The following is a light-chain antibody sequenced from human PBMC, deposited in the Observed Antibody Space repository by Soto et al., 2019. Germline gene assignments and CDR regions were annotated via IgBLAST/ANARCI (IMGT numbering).Light chain of an antibody. J-gene: IGLJ3*02. Sequence: QAVVTQPASMSGSPGQSIVIPCTGPSSDVGDYEYVSWYQQHPGKAPKLIIYEVSNRPSGVSNRFSGSKSGNTASLTISGLQPEDEANYFCSSDSSSSTVFGGGTKLTVL. CDR2: EVS. CDR3: SSDSSSSTV. CDR1: SSDVGDYEY. V-gene: IGLV2-14*01.